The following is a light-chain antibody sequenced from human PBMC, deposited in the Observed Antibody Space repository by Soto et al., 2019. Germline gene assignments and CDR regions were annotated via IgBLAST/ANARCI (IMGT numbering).Light chain of an antibody. CDR1: QDVSTN. CDR2: GAS. J-gene: IGKJ2*03. Sequence: ETVMTQSPDTLSVSPGESATLSCRASQDVSTNLAWFHQKPGQTPRLVLYGASKRATGIPPRFSGSGSGRHITLTISSLHSVEFVVYYCQHYYNWPPYSFGQGTKVEIK. V-gene: IGKV3-15*01. CDR3: QHYYNWPPYS.